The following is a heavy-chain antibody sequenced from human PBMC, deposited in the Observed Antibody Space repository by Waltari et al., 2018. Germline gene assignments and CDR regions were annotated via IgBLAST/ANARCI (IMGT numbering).Heavy chain of an antibody. CDR2: VSFDGTNT. CDR3: ARDMWPIGPLKTPHES. J-gene: IGHJ5*02. V-gene: IGHV3-30*03. CDR1: GLNFGNYG. D-gene: IGHD2-21*01. Sequence: QVQLVASGGGLVQPGRSLRLSCSASGLNFGNYGMHWVRQAPGQGLEWVASVSFDGTNTDYADSVRGRFTLFRDNSKNTLHLEMTSLRIEDTALYYCARDMWPIGPLKTPHESWGQGTLVTVSS.